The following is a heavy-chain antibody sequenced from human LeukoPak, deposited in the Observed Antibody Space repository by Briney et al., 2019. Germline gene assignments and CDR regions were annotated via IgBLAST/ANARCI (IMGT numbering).Heavy chain of an antibody. V-gene: IGHV4-59*01. J-gene: IGHJ4*02. Sequence: SETLSLTCTVSGGSISSYYRSWIRQPPGKGLEWIGYIYYSGSTNYNPSLKSRVTISVDTSKNQFSLKLNSVTAADTAVYHCARVSGYDWESFYDYWGQGTLVTVSS. D-gene: IGHD5-12*01. CDR3: ARVSGYDWESFYDY. CDR1: GGSISSYY. CDR2: IYYSGST.